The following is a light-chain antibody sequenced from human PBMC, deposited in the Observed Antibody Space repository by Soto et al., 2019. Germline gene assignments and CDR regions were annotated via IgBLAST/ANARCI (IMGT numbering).Light chain of an antibody. Sequence: QPVLTQPPSASGTPGQTVTISCSGSNSNIGGDTINWYQQVPGKAPKLLIYSDGHRPSGVPARFSGSQSGTSASLTISGLQSEDEADYYCAAWDDSLNGQRVFGGGTKLTVL. V-gene: IGLV1-44*01. J-gene: IGLJ3*02. CDR1: NSNIGGDT. CDR2: SDG. CDR3: AAWDDSLNGQRV.